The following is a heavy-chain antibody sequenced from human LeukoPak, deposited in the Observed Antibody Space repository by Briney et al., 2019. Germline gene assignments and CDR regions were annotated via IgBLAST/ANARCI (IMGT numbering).Heavy chain of an antibody. CDR2: IYSGGST. CDR3: ARDMNYYDSSGYVRWFDP. CDR1: GFTVSSNY. J-gene: IGHJ5*02. Sequence: GGSLRLSCAASGFTVSSNYMSWVRQAPGKGLEWVSVIYSGGSTYYADSVKGGFTTSRDNSKNTLYLQMNSLRAEDTAVYYCARDMNYYDSSGYVRWFDPWGLGTLVTVSS. D-gene: IGHD3-22*01. V-gene: IGHV3-66*01.